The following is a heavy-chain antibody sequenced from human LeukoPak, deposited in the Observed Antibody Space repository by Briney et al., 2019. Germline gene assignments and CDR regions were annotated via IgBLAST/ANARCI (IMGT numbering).Heavy chain of an antibody. D-gene: IGHD1-1*01. CDR2: ISWDSGSI. V-gene: IGHV3-9*01. CDR3: AKVSLRYNWNDGFDI. CDR1: GFNFDDYA. J-gene: IGHJ3*02. Sequence: GGSLRLSCATSGFNFDDYAMHWVRQAPGKGLEWVSGISWDSGSIGYADSVKGRFTISRDNAKNSLYLQMNSLRAEDTALYYCAKVSLRYNWNDGFDIWGQGTMVTVSS.